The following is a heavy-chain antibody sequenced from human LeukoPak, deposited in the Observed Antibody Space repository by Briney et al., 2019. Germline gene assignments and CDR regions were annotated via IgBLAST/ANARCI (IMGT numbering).Heavy chain of an antibody. D-gene: IGHD3-16*01. CDR3: ARGRQLHLGELFPFAEFFQP. V-gene: IGHV1-2*02. CDR1: GYIFTSYY. J-gene: IGHJ1*01. Sequence: ASVKVSCKASGYIFTSYYIHWVRQAPGQGLEWMGWINPNSGGTKSAQKFQGRVIMTRDTSISTAYMELRSLSSDDTAVYYCARGRQLHLGELFPFAEFFQPWGQGTLVTVFS. CDR2: INPNSGGT.